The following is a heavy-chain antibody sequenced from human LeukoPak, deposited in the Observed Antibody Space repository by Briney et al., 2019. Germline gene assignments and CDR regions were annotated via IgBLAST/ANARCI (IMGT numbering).Heavy chain of an antibody. J-gene: IGHJ6*02. D-gene: IGHD3-10*01. CDR2: ISSDSSSI. V-gene: IGHV3-48*02. CDR1: GFTFSTYS. CDR3: ARSFYSLGSYYKYGMDV. Sequence: GGSLRLSCAASGFTFSTYSINWVRQAPGKGLEWVSYISSDSSSIYYADSVKGRFTISRDNAKNSLYLQMNSLRDEDTAVYYCARSFYSLGSYYKYGMDVWGQGTTVTVSS.